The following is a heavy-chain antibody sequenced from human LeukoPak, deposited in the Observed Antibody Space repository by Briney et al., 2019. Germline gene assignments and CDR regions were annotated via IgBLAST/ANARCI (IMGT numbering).Heavy chain of an antibody. D-gene: IGHD6-19*01. V-gene: IGHV4-39*01. Sequence: SETLSLTCTVSGGSISSSSYYWAWIRQPPGKGLEWIGNIFYSGSTYYNPSLKSRVTISVDTSKNQFSLKLSSVTAADTAVYYCAKLVAVVGRNYWGQGTLVTVSS. CDR3: AKLVAVVGRNY. CDR1: GGSISSSSYY. CDR2: IFYSGST. J-gene: IGHJ4*02.